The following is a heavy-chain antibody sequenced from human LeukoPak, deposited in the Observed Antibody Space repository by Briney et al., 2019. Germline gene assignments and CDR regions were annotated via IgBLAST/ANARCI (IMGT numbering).Heavy chain of an antibody. Sequence: ASVKVSCKASGYTFTSYGISWVRQAPGQGLEWMGWISAYNGNTNYAQKLQGRVTMTTDTSTSTAYMELRSLRAEDTAVYYCAREKYSSSGGLSGRAFDYWGQGTLVIVSS. CDR1: GYTFTSYG. V-gene: IGHV1-18*01. CDR2: ISAYNGNT. D-gene: IGHD6-13*01. CDR3: AREKYSSSGGLSGRAFDY. J-gene: IGHJ4*02.